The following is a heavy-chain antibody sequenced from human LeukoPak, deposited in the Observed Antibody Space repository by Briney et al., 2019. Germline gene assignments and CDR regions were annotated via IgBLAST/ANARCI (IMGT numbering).Heavy chain of an antibody. CDR3: ARLIYYYYMDV. J-gene: IGHJ6*03. Sequence: GGSLRLSCAASGFAFNSYTMHWVRQAPGKGLEWVSCISTSGSYTYYADSVKGRFTVSRDNAKNSLYLQMNSLRAEDTAVYYCARLIYYYYMDVWGKGTTVTISS. V-gene: IGHV3-21*01. CDR2: ISTSGSYT. CDR1: GFAFNSYT.